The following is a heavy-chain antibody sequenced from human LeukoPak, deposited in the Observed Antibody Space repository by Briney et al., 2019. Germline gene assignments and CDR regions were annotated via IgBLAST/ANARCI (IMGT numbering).Heavy chain of an antibody. J-gene: IGHJ4*02. CDR1: GFTFSSYW. CDR2: IKQDGSEK. D-gene: IGHD3-3*01. CDR3: ARRDCWSFKCYSFDF. Sequence: GGSLRLSCAASGFTFSSYWMSWVRQAPGKGLEWVANIKQDGSEKYYVDSVKGRFTISRDNAKNSLYLQMNSLKTEDTAVYYCARRDCWSFKCYSFDFWGQGILVSVSS. V-gene: IGHV3-7*03.